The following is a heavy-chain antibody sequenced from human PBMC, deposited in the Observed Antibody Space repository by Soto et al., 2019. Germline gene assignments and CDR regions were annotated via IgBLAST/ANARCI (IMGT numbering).Heavy chain of an antibody. CDR2: ISAYNGNT. D-gene: IGHD3-10*01. Sequence: QVQLVQSGAEVKKPGASVKVSCKASGYTFTSYGISWVRQAPGQGLEWMGWISAYNGNTNYAQKIQGRVTMTTATSTGTAYMDLMSLESDDTAVYYCARDIFLGAFWESNWLDPWGQGTLVTVSS. CDR3: ARDIFLGAFWESNWLDP. CDR1: GYTFTSYG. J-gene: IGHJ5*02. V-gene: IGHV1-18*01.